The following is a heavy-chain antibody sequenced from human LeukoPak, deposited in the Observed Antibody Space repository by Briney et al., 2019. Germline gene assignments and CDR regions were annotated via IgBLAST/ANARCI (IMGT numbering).Heavy chain of an antibody. CDR2: INPNSGGT. J-gene: IGHJ4*02. CDR3: ARGSPSSGWYWSDY. V-gene: IGHV1-2*02. Sequence: ASVKVSCKASGYTFTGYYMHWVRQAPGQGLEWMGWINPNSGGTNYAQKFQGRVTMTRDMSISTAYMELSRLRSDDTAVYYCARGSPSSGWYWSDYWGQGTLVTVSS. CDR1: GYTFTGYY. D-gene: IGHD6-19*01.